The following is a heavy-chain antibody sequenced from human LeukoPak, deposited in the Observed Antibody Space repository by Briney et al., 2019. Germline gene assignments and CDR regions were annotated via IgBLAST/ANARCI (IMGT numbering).Heavy chain of an antibody. J-gene: IGHJ4*02. V-gene: IGHV3-21*01. Sequence: GGSLRLSCAASGFTFSSYSMNWVRQAPGKGLEWVSSISSSSSYIYYADSVKGRFTISKDNAKNSLYLQMNSLRAEDTAVYYCARDQVSNSYFDYWGQGTLVTVSS. CDR2: ISSSSSYI. CDR1: GFTFSSYS. CDR3: ARDQVSNSYFDY.